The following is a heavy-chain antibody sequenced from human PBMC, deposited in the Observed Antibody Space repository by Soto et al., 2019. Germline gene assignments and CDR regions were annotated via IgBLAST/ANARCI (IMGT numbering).Heavy chain of an antibody. D-gene: IGHD2-2*01. Sequence: PGGSLRLSCAASGFTFGDYYMSWIRQAPGKGLEWVSYISSSSSYTNYADSVKGRFTISRDNAKNSLYLQMNSLRAEDTAVYYCARAPTRSDYVVVPAAISLFDPWGQGTLVTVSS. CDR3: ARAPTRSDYVVVPAAISLFDP. V-gene: IGHV3-11*06. CDR2: ISSSSSYT. J-gene: IGHJ5*02. CDR1: GFTFGDYY.